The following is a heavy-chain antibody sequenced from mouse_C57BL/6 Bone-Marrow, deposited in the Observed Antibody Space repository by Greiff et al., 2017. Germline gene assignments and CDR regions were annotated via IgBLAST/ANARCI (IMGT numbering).Heavy chain of an antibody. V-gene: IGHV1-66*01. J-gene: IGHJ2*01. CDR2: IYPGSDST. CDR3: ARGDFYYFDF. Sequence: QVQLQQSGPELVKPGASVKISCRASGYSFTSYYIHWVKQRPGQGLEWIGWIYPGSDSTKYNENFKGKATLTADTSSSTAYMQLISLTSADSAVYYCARGDFYYFDFWGQGTTLTVSS. D-gene: IGHD2-13*01. CDR1: GYSFTSYY.